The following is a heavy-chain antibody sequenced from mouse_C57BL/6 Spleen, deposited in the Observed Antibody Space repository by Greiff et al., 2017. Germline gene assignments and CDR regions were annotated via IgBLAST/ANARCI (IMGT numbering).Heavy chain of an antibody. CDR2: IYPGSGYT. Sequence: QVQLQQSGAELVRPGASVKLSCKASGYTFTDYYINWVKQRPGQGLEWIARIYPGSGYTYYNEKFKGKATLTAEKSSSTAYMQLSSLTSEDSAVYYCARAYYDSSDDWYFDVWGTGTTVTVSS. CDR1: GYTFTDYY. D-gene: IGHD1-1*01. J-gene: IGHJ1*03. CDR3: ARAYYDSSDDWYFDV. V-gene: IGHV1-76*01.